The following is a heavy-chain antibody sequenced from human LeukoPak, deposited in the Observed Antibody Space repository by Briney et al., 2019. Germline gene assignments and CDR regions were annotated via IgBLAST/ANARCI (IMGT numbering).Heavy chain of an antibody. Sequence: ASVKVSCKASGYTFTGYDIHWVRQAPGQGLEWMGWINPNSGGTNFAQKFQGRVTMTTDTSSSTAYMELRRLRSDDTAVYSCARAFGSSTTCKRFNYFAQWGEATLVTVPS. CDR2: INPNSGGT. V-gene: IGHV1-2*02. D-gene: IGHD2-2*01. J-gene: IGHJ4*02. CDR3: ARAFGSSTTCKRFNYFAQ. CDR1: GYTFTGYD.